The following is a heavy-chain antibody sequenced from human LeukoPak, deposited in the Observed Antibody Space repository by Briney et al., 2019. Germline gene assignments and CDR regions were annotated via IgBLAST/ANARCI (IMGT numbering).Heavy chain of an antibody. Sequence: GGSLRLSCAASGFTFSSYSLNWVRQAPGKGLEWVSSISSSSNYIYYADSVRGRFTISRDNAKNSLYLQMNSLRVEDTAVYYCARAEEGYCTGGICYFDYWGQGTLVTVSS. J-gene: IGHJ4*02. CDR3: ARAEEGYCTGGICYFDY. D-gene: IGHD2-8*02. CDR1: GFTFSSYS. V-gene: IGHV3-21*03. CDR2: ISSSSNYI.